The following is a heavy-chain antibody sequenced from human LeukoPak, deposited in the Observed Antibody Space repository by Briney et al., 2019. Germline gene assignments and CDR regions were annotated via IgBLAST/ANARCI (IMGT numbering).Heavy chain of an antibody. D-gene: IGHD5-12*01. CDR3: AKAGIVATMNADWFDP. CDR1: GYTFTSYD. V-gene: IGHV1-8*01. CDR2: MNPNSGNT. J-gene: IGHJ5*02. Sequence: GASVKVSCKASGYTFTSYDINWVRQATGQGLEWMGWMNPNSGNTGYAQKFRGRVTMTRDTSIGTAYMELSSLRSEDTAVYYCAKAGIVATMNADWFDPWGQGTLVTVSS.